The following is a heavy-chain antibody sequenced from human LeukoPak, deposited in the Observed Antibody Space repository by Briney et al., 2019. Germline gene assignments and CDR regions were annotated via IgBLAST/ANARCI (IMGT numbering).Heavy chain of an antibody. CDR2: TKQDGSGK. CDR3: ARSPDIVVVPAMDYYMDV. CDR1: GFAFRNFW. J-gene: IGHJ6*03. Sequence: GGSLRLSCAASGFAFRNFWMSWVRQAPGKGLELVANTKQDGSGKYYVDSVEGRFTVSRDNAKNSLYLQMNSLRAEDTAVYHCARSPDIVVVPAMDYYMDVWGKGTTVTVSS. V-gene: IGHV3-7*01. D-gene: IGHD2-2*01.